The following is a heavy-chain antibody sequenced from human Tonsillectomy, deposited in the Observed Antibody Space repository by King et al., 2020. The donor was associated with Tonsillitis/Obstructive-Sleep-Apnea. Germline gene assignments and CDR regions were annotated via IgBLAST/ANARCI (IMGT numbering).Heavy chain of an antibody. CDR1: GGSFNGYY. Sequence: VQLQQWGAGLLKPSETLSLNCAVYGGSFNGYYWSWIRQPPGKGLEWIGEINHSGRTNYNPSLKSRVTISVDTSKNQFSLKLSSVTAADTAAYYCARGVWNDGGNGFEIWGQGTMVTVSS. J-gene: IGHJ3*02. CDR3: ARGVWNDGGNGFEI. V-gene: IGHV4-34*01. D-gene: IGHD1-1*01. CDR2: INHSGRT.